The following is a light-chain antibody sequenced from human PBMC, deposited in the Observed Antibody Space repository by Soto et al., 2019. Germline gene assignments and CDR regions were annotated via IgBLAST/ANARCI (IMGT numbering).Light chain of an antibody. J-gene: IGKJ1*01. CDR3: QQYGSSPRT. CDR1: ESVSYY. Sequence: EIVLTQSPGTLSLSPGERATLSFGASESVSYYLAWYQQKPGQAPRLLIYDASSRATGVPDRFSGSGSGTDFTLTISRLEPEDFAVYYCQQYGSSPRTFGQGTKVDIK. V-gene: IGKV3-20*01. CDR2: DAS.